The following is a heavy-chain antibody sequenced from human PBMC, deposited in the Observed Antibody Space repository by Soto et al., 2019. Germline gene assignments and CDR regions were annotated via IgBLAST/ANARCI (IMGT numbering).Heavy chain of an antibody. V-gene: IGHV1-69*04. D-gene: IGHD3-3*01. J-gene: IGHJ6*03. Sequence: SVQVSCKASGGTFRSYTISWVRQAPGQGLEWMGRIIPILGIANYAQKLQGRVTITADKSTSTAYMELSSLRSEDTAVYYCAREVVTIFGVVPHYYYMDVWGKGTTVTVSS. CDR2: IIPILGIA. CDR1: GGTFRSYT. CDR3: AREVVTIFGVVPHYYYMDV.